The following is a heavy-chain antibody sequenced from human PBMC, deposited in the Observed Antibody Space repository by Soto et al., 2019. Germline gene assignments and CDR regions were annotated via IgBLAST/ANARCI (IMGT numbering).Heavy chain of an antibody. CDR3: GRDDFGLGIDY. CDR2: IASDGSST. V-gene: IGHV3-74*01. CDR1: GFTFSSYW. D-gene: IGHD1-26*01. Sequence: EVQLVESGGGLVQPGGSLRLSCAASGFTFSSYWMHWVRQTPEKGLVWVSHIASDGSSTTYADSVKGRFTISRDNAKNTRYLQMNSVRAEDTAVYYCGRDDFGLGIDYWGLGTLVTVSS. J-gene: IGHJ4*02.